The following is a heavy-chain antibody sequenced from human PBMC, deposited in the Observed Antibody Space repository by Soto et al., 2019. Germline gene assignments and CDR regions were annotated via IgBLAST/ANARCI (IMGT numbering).Heavy chain of an antibody. V-gene: IGHV4-39*01. CDR1: GGSISSSSYY. CDR3: ARPKYSSSWSY. CDR2: IYYSGST. Sequence: QLQLQESGPGLVKPSETLSLTCTVSGGSISSSSYYWGWIRQPPGKGLEWIGSIYYSGSTYYNPSLKRRVTISVDTSKNQFSLKLSSVTAADTAVYYCARPKYSSSWSYWGQGTLVTVSS. J-gene: IGHJ4*02. D-gene: IGHD6-13*01.